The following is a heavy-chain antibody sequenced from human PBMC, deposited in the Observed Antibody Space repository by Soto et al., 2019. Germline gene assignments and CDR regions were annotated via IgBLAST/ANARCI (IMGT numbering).Heavy chain of an antibody. CDR3: ARAMDPGGWDYYDSSGYYEYYFDY. Sequence: PSETLSLTCTVSGGSISSYYWSWIRQPPGKGLEWIGYIYYSGSTNYNPSLKSRVTISVDTSKNQFSLKLSSVTAADTAVYYCARAMDPGGWDYYDSSGYYEYYFDYWGQGTLVTVSS. V-gene: IGHV4-59*01. CDR1: GGSISSYY. D-gene: IGHD3-22*01. CDR2: IYYSGST. J-gene: IGHJ4*02.